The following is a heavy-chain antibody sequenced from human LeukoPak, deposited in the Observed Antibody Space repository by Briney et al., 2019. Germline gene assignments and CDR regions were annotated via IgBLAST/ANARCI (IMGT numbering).Heavy chain of an antibody. CDR3: ARFVSGWSGYYDFWSGFSH. CDR2: ISAYNGNT. Sequence: ASVKVSCKASGYTFTSYGISWVRQAPGQGLEWMGWISAYNGNTNYAQKLQGRVTMTTDTSTSTAYMELRSLRSDDTAVYYCARFVSGWSGYYDFWSGFSHWGQGTLVTVSS. D-gene: IGHD3-3*01. CDR1: GYTFTSYG. V-gene: IGHV1-18*01. J-gene: IGHJ4*02.